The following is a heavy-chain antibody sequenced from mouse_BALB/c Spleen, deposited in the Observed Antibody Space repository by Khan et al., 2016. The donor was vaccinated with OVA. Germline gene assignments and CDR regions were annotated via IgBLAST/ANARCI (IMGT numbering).Heavy chain of an antibody. CDR2: IWGDGST. J-gene: IGHJ4*01. Sequence: QVQLKESGPGLVAPSQSLSITCTVSGFSLTGYGVNWVRQPPGKGLEWLGMIWGDGSTDYTSALKSRLNLSKDNSKSQVFLKMNSLQTDATARYYCARAYYGNYREAMDYWGHGTSVTVSS. V-gene: IGHV2-6-7*01. CDR3: ARAYYGNYREAMDY. CDR1: GFSLTGYG. D-gene: IGHD2-10*01.